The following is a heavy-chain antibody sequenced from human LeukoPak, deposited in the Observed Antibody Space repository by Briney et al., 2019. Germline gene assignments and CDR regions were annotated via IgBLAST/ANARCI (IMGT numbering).Heavy chain of an antibody. D-gene: IGHD6-19*01. J-gene: IGHJ4*02. V-gene: IGHV3-23*01. CDR2: ISGGGGNT. Sequence: GGSLRLSCAPSRFTFNIYVMRWVRQAPGEGLGWVSGISGGGGNTNHADSVKGRFTISRDNSKNTLYLQMNSLRAEDTAEYYCAKVYSSGWYWVDYWGQGTLVTVSS. CDR1: RFTFNIYV. CDR3: AKVYSSGWYWVDY.